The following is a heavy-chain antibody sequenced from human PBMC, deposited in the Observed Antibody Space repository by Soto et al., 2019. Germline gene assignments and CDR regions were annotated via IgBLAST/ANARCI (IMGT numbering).Heavy chain of an antibody. CDR1: GFSLTSFA. D-gene: IGHD1-26*01. J-gene: IGHJ6*01. CDR3: AISGSLTLMGKLSYYCYVL. V-gene: IGHV3-30*14. CDR2: ISSDGSNK. Sequence: HLVESGGGVVQPGRSLRLSCTASGFSLTSFAVHWVRQAPGKGLEWVAVISSDGSNKYYIESVKGRFNISRDNFKNDIDIEIDDVRMEDTAVCYGAISGSLTLMGKLSYYCYVLWGQDITDTVSS.